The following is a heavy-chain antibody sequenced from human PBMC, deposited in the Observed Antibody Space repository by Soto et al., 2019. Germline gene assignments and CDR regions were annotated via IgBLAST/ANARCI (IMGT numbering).Heavy chain of an antibody. J-gene: IGHJ6*02. CDR1: GYSFTSYW. Sequence: GESLKISCKGSGYSFTSYWIGWVRQRPGKGLEWMGIIYPGDSDTRYSPSFQGQVTISANKSISTAYLQWSSLKASDTAMYYCARVDTMVRGRYYYYGMDVWGQGTTVTVSS. CDR2: IYPGDSDT. CDR3: ARVDTMVRGRYYYYGMDV. D-gene: IGHD3-10*01. V-gene: IGHV5-51*01.